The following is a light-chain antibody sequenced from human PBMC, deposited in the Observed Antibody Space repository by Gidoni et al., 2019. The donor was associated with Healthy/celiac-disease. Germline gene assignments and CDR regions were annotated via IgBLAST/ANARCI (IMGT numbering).Light chain of an antibody. J-gene: IGKJ3*01. V-gene: IGKV1-27*01. CDR1: QGISNY. CDR2: AAS. Sequence: DIQMTQSPSSLSASVGDRVTITCRASQGISNYLAWYQQKPGKVPKLLIYAASTLQSGVPSRFSGSGSGTDFTLTISSLQPEDVATYYCQKYNSAPDNQPSGVMGTRLFGPGTKVDIK. CDR3: QKYNSAPDNQPSGVMGTRL.